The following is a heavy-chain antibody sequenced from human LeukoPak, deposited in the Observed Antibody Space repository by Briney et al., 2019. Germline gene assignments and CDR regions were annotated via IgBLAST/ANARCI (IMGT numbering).Heavy chain of an antibody. Sequence: EWMGWXXPDSGDTAYAQKFQGRITMTRSTSITTAYMELSSLRSEDTAVYYCGRGLGSYDSSELTWPMISLWGQGTQVTVSS. J-gene: IGHJ4*02. D-gene: IGHD3-22*01. CDR2: XXPDSGDT. V-gene: IGHV1-8*01. CDR3: GRGLGSYDSSELTWPMISL.